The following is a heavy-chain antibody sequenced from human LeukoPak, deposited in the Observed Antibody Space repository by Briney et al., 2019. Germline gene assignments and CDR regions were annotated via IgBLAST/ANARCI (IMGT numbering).Heavy chain of an antibody. J-gene: IGHJ5*02. Sequence: SVKVSCKASGGTFSSYAISWVRQAPGQGLEWMGGIIPIFGTANYAQKFQGRVTITADESTSTAYKELSSLRSEDTAVYYCALTEYSSSFHWFDPWGQGTLVTVSS. CDR1: GGTFSSYA. D-gene: IGHD6-6*01. CDR2: IIPIFGTA. V-gene: IGHV1-69*13. CDR3: ALTEYSSSFHWFDP.